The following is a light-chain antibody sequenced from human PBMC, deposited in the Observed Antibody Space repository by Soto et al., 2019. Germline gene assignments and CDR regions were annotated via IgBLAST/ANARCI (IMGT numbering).Light chain of an antibody. CDR2: EGS. J-gene: IGLJ2*01. CDR1: SSDVGSYNL. Sequence: QSALTQPASVSGSPGQSITISCTGTSSDVGSYNLVSWYQQHPGKAPKLMIYEGSKRPSGVSNRFSGSKSGNTASLTISGLQAEYEADYYCCSYAGSSPSVVFGGGTKLTVL. V-gene: IGLV2-23*01. CDR3: CSYAGSSPSVV.